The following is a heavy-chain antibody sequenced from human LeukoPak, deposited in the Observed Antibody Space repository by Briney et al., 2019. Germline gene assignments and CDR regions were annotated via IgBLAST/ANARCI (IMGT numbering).Heavy chain of an antibody. V-gene: IGHV3-33*01. CDR2: IWYDGSNK. CDR3: AAAGYSSGWYNIDY. CDR1: GFTFSSYG. Sequence: PGRSLRLSCAASGFTFSSYGMHWVRQAPGKGLEWVAVIWYDGSNKYYADSVKGRFTISGDNSKNTLYLQMNSLRAEDTAVYYCAAAGYSSGWYNIDYWGQGTLVTVSS. D-gene: IGHD6-19*01. J-gene: IGHJ4*02.